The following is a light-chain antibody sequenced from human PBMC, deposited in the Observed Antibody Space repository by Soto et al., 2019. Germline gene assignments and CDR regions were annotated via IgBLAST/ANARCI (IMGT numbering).Light chain of an antibody. J-gene: IGLJ2*01. V-gene: IGLV1-51*02. CDR1: SSNIGNNY. CDR2: ENN. Sequence: QSVLTQPPSVSAAPGQKVTISCSGSSSNIGNNYVSWYQQLPETAPKLLIYENNKRPSGIPDRFSGSKSGTSATLGITGLQTGDEADYCCGTWDSSLSAVVFGGGTQLTVL. CDR3: GTWDSSLSAVV.